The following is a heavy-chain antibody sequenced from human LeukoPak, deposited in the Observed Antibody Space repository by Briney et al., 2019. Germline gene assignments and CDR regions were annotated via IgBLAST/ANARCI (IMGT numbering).Heavy chain of an antibody. CDR2: INHSGST. CDR1: GGSFSGYY. Sequence: SETLSLTCAVYGGSFSGYYWSWIRQPPGKGLEWIGEINHSGSTNYNPSLKSRVTISVDTSKNQFSLKLSSVTAADTAVYYCARDLGYIVVVPAAIEGRWFDPWGQGTLVTVSS. D-gene: IGHD2-2*01. CDR3: ARDLGYIVVVPAAIEGRWFDP. J-gene: IGHJ5*02. V-gene: IGHV4-34*01.